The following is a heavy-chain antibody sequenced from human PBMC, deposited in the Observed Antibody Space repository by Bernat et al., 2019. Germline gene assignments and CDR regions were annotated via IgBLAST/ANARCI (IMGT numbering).Heavy chain of an antibody. CDR3: IGGSYPFDY. CDR1: GFTFSGSS. D-gene: IGHD1-26*01. CDR2: IRGKANSYAT. V-gene: IGHV3-73*01. Sequence: EVQLVESGGGLVQPGGSLKLSCAASGFTFSGSSMHWVRQASGKGLEWVGRIRGKANSYATSYAASVKGRFTISRDDSKNTAYLQMTSLKTEDTAVYYCIGGSYPFDYWGQGTLVTVSS. J-gene: IGHJ4*02.